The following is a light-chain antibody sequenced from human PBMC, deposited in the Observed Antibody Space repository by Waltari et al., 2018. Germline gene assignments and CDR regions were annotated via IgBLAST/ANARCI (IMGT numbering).Light chain of an antibody. CDR1: SSNIGAGYD. J-gene: IGLJ2*01. V-gene: IGLV1-40*01. CDR2: GNS. Sequence: QSVLTQPPSVSGAPGQRVTIPCTGSSSNIGAGYDVHWYQQLPGTAPKLLIYGNSNRPSGVRARFSGSKSGTSASLAITGLQAEDEADYYCQSYDSSLSAVVFGGGTKLTVL. CDR3: QSYDSSLSAVV.